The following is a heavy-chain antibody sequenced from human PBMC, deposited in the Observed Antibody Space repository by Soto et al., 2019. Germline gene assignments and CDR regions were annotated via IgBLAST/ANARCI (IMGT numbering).Heavy chain of an antibody. CDR3: AKDRSEITMIVAVGLFDY. CDR1: GFTFSSDA. Sequence: GGSLRLSCAASGFTFSSDAMSWVRQAPGKGLEWVSAISGSGGSTYYADSVKGRFTISRDNSKNTLYLQMNSLRAEDTAVYYCAKDRSEITMIVAVGLFDYWGQGTLVTVSS. J-gene: IGHJ4*02. V-gene: IGHV3-23*01. CDR2: ISGSGGST. D-gene: IGHD3-22*01.